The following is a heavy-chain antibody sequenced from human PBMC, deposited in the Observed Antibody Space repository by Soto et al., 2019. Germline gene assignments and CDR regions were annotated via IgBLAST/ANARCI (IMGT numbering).Heavy chain of an antibody. D-gene: IGHD3-3*01. V-gene: IGHV3-30*18. Sequence: QVQLVESGGGVAQPGRSLTVSCAASGFTFSRDGMHWVRQAPGKGLVWVAVISYDGSNKYYADSVKGRFTISRDNSKNTLFLQMNSLRPEDTAVYYCAKDRLFWRGFYAADYWGQGTLVTVAS. CDR1: GFTFSRDG. CDR3: AKDRLFWRGFYAADY. J-gene: IGHJ4*02. CDR2: ISYDGSNK.